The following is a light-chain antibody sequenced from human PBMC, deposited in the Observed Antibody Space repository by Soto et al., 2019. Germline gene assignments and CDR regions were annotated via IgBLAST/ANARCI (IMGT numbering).Light chain of an antibody. CDR1: QTVRNNY. CDR3: QQYGSSPWT. V-gene: IGKV3-20*01. J-gene: IGKJ1*01. CDR2: DAS. Sequence: VLTQSPGTLSLSPGERATLSCTASQTVRNNYLAWYQQKPGQAPRLLIYDASSRATGIPDRFSGGGSGTDFTLTISRLEPEDFAVYYCQQYGSSPWTFGLGTKVDIK.